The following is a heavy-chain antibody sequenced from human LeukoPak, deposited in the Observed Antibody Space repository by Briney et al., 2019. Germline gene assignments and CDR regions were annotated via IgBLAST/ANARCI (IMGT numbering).Heavy chain of an antibody. Sequence: PSETLSLTCAVYGGSFSGYYWSWIRQPPGKGLEWIGEINHSGSTNYNPSLKSRVTISVDTSKNQFSLKLSSVTAADTAVYYCARGYTGYYYGSGGYYRSYYFDYWGQGTLVTVSS. CDR3: ARGYTGYYYGSGGYYRSYYFDY. J-gene: IGHJ4*02. V-gene: IGHV4-34*01. D-gene: IGHD3-10*01. CDR2: INHSGST. CDR1: GGSFSGYY.